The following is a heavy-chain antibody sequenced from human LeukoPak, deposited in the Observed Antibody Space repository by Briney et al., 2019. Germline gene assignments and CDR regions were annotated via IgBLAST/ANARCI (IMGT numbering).Heavy chain of an antibody. CDR2: INHSGST. CDR1: GGSFSGYY. J-gene: IGHJ4*02. CDR3: ARGRLAAAGTSDY. V-gene: IGHV4-34*01. Sequence: SETLSLTCAVYGGSFSGYYWSWIRQPPGKGLEWLGEINHSGSTNYNPSLRSRVTISVDTSKNQFSLKLSSVTAADTAVYYCARGRLAAAGTSDYWGQGTLVTVSS. D-gene: IGHD6-13*01.